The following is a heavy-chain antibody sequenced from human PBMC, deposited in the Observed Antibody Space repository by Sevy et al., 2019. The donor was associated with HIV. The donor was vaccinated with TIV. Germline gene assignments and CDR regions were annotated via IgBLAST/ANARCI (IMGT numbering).Heavy chain of an antibody. CDR3: ARRYFDL. Sequence: GGSLRLSCKASGFSFTDFWMQWVRQVPGKGPEWVANINQDGSEMYYVDSVKGRFTFSRDNAESALYLQMHGLRAEDAATYFCARRYFDLWGQGTVVTVSS. CDR2: INQDGSEM. V-gene: IGHV3-7*01. CDR1: GFSFTDFW. J-gene: IGHJ4*02.